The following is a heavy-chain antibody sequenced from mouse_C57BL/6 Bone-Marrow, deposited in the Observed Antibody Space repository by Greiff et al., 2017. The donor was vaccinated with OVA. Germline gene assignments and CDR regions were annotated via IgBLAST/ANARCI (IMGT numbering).Heavy chain of an antibody. J-gene: IGHJ1*03. Sequence: VHLVESGAELARPGASVKMSCKASGYTFTSYTMHWVNQRPGQGLDWIGYIIPSSGYTKYNQKFKDKATLTADKSSSTAYMQLSSLTSEDAAVYYCGGRLRQWYFDVWGTGTTVTVSA. CDR1: GYTFTSYT. CDR3: GGRLRQWYFDV. D-gene: IGHD1-2*01. CDR2: IIPSSGYT. V-gene: IGHV1-4*01.